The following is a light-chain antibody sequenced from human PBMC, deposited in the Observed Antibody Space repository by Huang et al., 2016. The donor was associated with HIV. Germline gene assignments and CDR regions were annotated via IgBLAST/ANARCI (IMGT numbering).Light chain of an antibody. CDR1: QSINSN. CDR2: GAS. Sequence: EIVMTQSPATLSVSPGERATLSCRASQSINSNLSWYQQKPGQAPRLLIYGASTRATGIPARFSGSGSGTKCTLSISSLQSEDFAVYYCQQYNNWPPEYTFGQGTKLEIK. CDR3: QQYNNWPPEYT. V-gene: IGKV3-15*01. J-gene: IGKJ2*01.